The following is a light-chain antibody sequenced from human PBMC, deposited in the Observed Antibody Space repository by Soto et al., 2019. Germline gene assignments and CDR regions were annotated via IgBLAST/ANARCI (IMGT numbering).Light chain of an antibody. CDR2: NTN. J-gene: IGLJ3*02. CDR1: SGSVSTSYY. CDR3: VLYLGSGTWV. Sequence: QAVVTQEPSFSVSPGRTVTLTCGLSSGSVSTSYYPSWYQQTPGQAPRTLIYNTNTRSSGVPDRFSGSILGNKAALTLTGGQAYDDSDYYCVLYLGSGTWVFGGGTKLTVL. V-gene: IGLV8-61*01.